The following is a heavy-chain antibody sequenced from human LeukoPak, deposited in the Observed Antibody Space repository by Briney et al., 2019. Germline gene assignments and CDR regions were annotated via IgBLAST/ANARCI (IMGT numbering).Heavy chain of an antibody. CDR1: RFTFSTYT. D-gene: IGHD2-2*01. CDR3: AKDTAGSSDY. Sequence: GGSLRLSCAASRFTFSTYTMHWVRQAPGKGLEWVAVISYDGSNKYYADSVKGRFTISRDNSKNTLYLQMNSLRAEDTAVYYCAKDTAGSSDYWGQGTLVTVSS. CDR2: ISYDGSNK. J-gene: IGHJ4*02. V-gene: IGHV3-30*04.